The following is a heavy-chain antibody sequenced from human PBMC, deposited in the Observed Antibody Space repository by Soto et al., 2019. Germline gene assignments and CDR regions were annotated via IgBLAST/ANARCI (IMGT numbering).Heavy chain of an antibody. J-gene: IGHJ6*02. CDR1: GGSIDGRN. D-gene: IGHD3-10*01. Sequence: QVLLQESGPGLVKPSETLSLTCTVSGGSIDGRNCAWIRQPPGKGLEWLGYVYYDGGSSYNPSVKSRLTLSMDTSKSQFSLQLRSVTAADTAVYYCVRQGIGNLHGLVDVWGRGTTVTVSS. CDR2: VYYDGGS. V-gene: IGHV4-59*08. CDR3: VRQGIGNLHGLVDV.